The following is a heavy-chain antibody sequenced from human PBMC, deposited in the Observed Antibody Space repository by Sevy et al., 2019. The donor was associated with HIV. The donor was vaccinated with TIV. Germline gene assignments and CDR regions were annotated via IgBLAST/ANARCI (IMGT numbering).Heavy chain of an antibody. CDR3: ARDTRVGAYDY. D-gene: IGHD1-26*01. CDR2: IKQDGSEK. Sequence: GGSLRLSCAASGFTFSSYWMSWVRQAPGKGLEWVANIKQDGSEKYYVDSVKGRFTISTDNAKNSLYLQMNSLRAEDTAVYYCARDTRVGAYDYWGQGTLVTVSS. V-gene: IGHV3-7*01. J-gene: IGHJ4*02. CDR1: GFTFSSYW.